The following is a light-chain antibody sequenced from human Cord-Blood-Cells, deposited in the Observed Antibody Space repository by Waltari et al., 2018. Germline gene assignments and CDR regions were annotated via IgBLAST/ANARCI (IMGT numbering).Light chain of an antibody. V-gene: IGKV3-20*01. Sequence: EMVLTQSPRPRSLSPGERAPLSCRASQSVSSSYLAWYQQKPGQAPRLLIYGASSRATGIPDRFSGSGSGTDFTLTISRLESEDFAVYYCQQYGSSPRTFGGGTKVEIK. CDR1: QSVSSSY. CDR3: QQYGSSPRT. CDR2: GAS. J-gene: IGKJ4*01.